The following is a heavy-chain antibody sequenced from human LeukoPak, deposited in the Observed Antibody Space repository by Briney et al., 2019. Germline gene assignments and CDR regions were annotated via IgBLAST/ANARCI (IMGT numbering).Heavy chain of an antibody. D-gene: IGHD3-10*01. J-gene: IGHJ6*02. V-gene: IGHV3-74*01. Sequence: GGSLRLSCAASGFTFSSYWMHWVRQAPGKGLVWVSRINSDGSSTSYADSVKGRFTISRDNAKNTLYLQMNSLRAEDTAVYYCAKDIRQMVRGVIIAKTRYYYYYGMDVWGQGTTVTVSS. CDR2: INSDGSST. CDR3: AKDIRQMVRGVIIAKTRYYYYYGMDV. CDR1: GFTFSSYW.